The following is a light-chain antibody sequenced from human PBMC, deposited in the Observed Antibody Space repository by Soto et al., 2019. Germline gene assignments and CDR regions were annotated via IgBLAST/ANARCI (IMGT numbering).Light chain of an antibody. CDR2: EGS. CDR3: CSYAGSSTWV. CDR1: SSNVGSYNL. V-gene: IGLV2-23*01. J-gene: IGLJ3*02. Sequence: QSALTQSASVSGSPGQSITISCTGTSSNVGSYNLVSWYQQHPGKAPKFIIYEGSQRPSGVSNRFSGSKSDNTASLTISGLQAEDEADYYFCSYAGSSTWVFGGGTKLTVL.